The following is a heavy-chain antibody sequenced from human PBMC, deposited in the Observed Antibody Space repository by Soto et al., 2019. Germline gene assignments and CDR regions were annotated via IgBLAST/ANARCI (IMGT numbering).Heavy chain of an antibody. V-gene: IGHV3-53*01. CDR3: ASRTGDQYYYYGMDV. CDR1: GFTVSSNY. J-gene: IGHJ6*02. D-gene: IGHD7-27*01. Sequence: LRLSCAASGFTVSSNYMSWVRQAPGKGLEWVSVIYSGGSTYYADSVKGRFTISRNNSKNTLYLQMNSLRAEDTAVYYCASRTGDQYYYYGMDVWGQGTTVTVSS. CDR2: IYSGGST.